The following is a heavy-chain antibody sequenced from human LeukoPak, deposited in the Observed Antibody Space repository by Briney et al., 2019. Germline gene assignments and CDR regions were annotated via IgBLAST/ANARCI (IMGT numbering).Heavy chain of an antibody. V-gene: IGHV3-7*01. D-gene: IGHD3-22*01. CDR2: INQDGSDK. Sequence: GGSLRLSCAASRFTFSSYWVSWVRQAPGKGLEWVANINQDGSDKYYVDSVKGRFTISRDNAKNSLYLQMNSLRDEDTAVYYCAREASDYYDSSGGFDYWGQGTLVTVSS. CDR3: AREASDYYDSSGGFDY. J-gene: IGHJ4*02. CDR1: RFTFSSYW.